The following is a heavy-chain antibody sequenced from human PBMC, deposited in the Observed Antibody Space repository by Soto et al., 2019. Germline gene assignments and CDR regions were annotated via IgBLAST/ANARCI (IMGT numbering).Heavy chain of an antibody. J-gene: IGHJ3*02. CDR3: GRVRPGYTDI. D-gene: IGHD5-12*01. Sequence: EVQLVESGGGLVQPGGSLRLSCAASGFTFSSFWMHWVRQVPGKGLVWVSRINTDGSGTDYADSVKGRFTISRDNDKKTLYLQMNSLRAEDTAVYYCGRVRPGYTDIWGQGTMVIVSS. CDR1: GFTFSSFW. CDR2: INTDGSGT. V-gene: IGHV3-74*01.